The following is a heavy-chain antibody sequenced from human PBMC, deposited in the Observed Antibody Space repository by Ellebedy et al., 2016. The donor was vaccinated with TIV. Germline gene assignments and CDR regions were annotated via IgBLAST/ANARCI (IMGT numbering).Heavy chain of an antibody. CDR2: IRDDGIDA. V-gene: IGHV3-74*03. Sequence: GESLKISCAASGFTFSNHWMHWVRQAPGKGLVWVSRIRDDGIDATYADSVKGRFTVSRDNAQNTLYLQMNSLRAEDTALYYCARDFVLGSGSSDYWGQGTLVTVSS. D-gene: IGHD3-10*01. CDR1: GFTFSNHW. J-gene: IGHJ4*02. CDR3: ARDFVLGSGSSDY.